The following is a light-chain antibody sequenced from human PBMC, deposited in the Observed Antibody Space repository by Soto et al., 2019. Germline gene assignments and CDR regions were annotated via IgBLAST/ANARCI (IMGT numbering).Light chain of an antibody. CDR2: GAS. J-gene: IGKJ2*01. Sequence: EIVLTQSPGTLSLSPGDRATLSCRASQSVSSSDLAWYQQKPGQAPRLLIYGASTRATGIPDRFSGSGSGTYFTLTISRLEPEDFGVYYCQQYGGSPLYTFGQGTKLEIK. CDR1: QSVSSSD. CDR3: QQYGGSPLYT. V-gene: IGKV3-20*01.